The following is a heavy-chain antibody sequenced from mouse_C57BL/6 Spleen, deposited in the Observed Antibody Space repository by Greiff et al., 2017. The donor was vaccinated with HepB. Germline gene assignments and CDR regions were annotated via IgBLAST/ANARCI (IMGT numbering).Heavy chain of an antibody. CDR1: GFNIKDDY. D-gene: IGHD1-1*01. CDR3: TLWFITAVAY. CDR2: IDPENGDT. J-gene: IGHJ3*01. V-gene: IGHV14-4*01. Sequence: EVHLVESGAELVRPGASVKLSCTASGFNIKDDYMTWVKQRPGQGLEWIGWIDPENGDTEYDSKFQGKATITEDTSSNTAYLQLSSLTSEDTAVYYCTLWFITAVAYWGQGTPVTVSA.